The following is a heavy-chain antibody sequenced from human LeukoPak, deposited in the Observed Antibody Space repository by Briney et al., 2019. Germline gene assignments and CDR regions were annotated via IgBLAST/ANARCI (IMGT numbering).Heavy chain of an antibody. Sequence: SETLSLTCTVSGGSISSYYWSWIRQPPGKGLEWIGYIYYSGSTNYNPSLKSRVTISVDTSKNQFSLKLSSVTAEDTAVYYCARGVGELLSYYYYYYMDVWGKGTTVTISS. CDR2: IYYSGST. D-gene: IGHD3-10*01. CDR3: ARGVGELLSYYYYYYMDV. J-gene: IGHJ6*03. CDR1: GGSISSYY. V-gene: IGHV4-59*01.